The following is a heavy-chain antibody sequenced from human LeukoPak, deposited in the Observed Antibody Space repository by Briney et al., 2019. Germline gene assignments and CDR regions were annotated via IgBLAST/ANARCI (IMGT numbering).Heavy chain of an antibody. V-gene: IGHV7-4-1*02. CDR2: INTNTGNP. D-gene: IGHD3-22*01. CDR1: GYTFTSYA. Sequence: ASVKVSCKASGYTFTSYAMNWVRQAPGQGLEWMGWINTNTGNPTYAQGFTGRFVFSLDTSVSTAYLQISSLKAEDTAVYYCARVGLSSGYYNWFDPWGQGTLVTVSS. J-gene: IGHJ5*02. CDR3: ARVGLSSGYYNWFDP.